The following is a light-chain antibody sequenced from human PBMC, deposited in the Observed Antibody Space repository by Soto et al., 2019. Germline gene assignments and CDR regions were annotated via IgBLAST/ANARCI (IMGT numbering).Light chain of an antibody. J-gene: IGKJ1*01. CDR1: QSVSSN. CDR2: GAS. CDR3: QQYGSSPRT. V-gene: IGKV3-20*01. Sequence: DILLTRSPGTLSLSPGKRAPLSCRASQSVSSNLAWYQQKPGQAPRLLIYGASKRATGIPDRFSGSGSGTDFTLTISRLEPEDFAVYCCQQYGSSPRTFGQGTKVDI.